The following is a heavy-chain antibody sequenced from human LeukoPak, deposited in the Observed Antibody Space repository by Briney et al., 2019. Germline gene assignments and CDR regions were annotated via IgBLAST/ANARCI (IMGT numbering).Heavy chain of an antibody. CDR3: ARASGSYWWFDS. V-gene: IGHV1-2*02. CDR2: VNPNSGDT. D-gene: IGHD1-26*01. CDR1: GYTFTGYY. Sequence: ASVKVSCKASGYTFTGYYLHWVRQAPGQGLEWMGCVNPNSGDTNYAQKFQGSVTMTRDTSISTVYMELSRSADTAVYYCARASGSYWWFDSWGQGTLVTVSS. J-gene: IGHJ5*01.